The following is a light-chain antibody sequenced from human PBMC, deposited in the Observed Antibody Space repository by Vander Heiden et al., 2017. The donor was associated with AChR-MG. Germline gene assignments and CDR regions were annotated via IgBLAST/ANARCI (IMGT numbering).Light chain of an antibody. CDR1: QDINNH. CDR2: GTS. J-gene: IGKJ5*01. CDR3: QQDDSYPII. V-gene: IGKV1-16*02. Sequence: DIQMTQSPSLLSASVGDRVTITCRASQDINNHLAWFQQKPGKAPKSLIYGTSSLQSGVPSKFSGRKSGTDFTLTISSLQPEDFATYYCQQDDSYPIIFGQGTRLEIK.